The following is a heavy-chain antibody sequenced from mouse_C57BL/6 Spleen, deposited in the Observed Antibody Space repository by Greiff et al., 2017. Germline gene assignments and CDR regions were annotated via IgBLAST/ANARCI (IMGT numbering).Heavy chain of an antibody. J-gene: IGHJ2*01. V-gene: IGHV1-7*01. Sequence: QVQLQQSGAELAQPGASVKLSCTASGYTFTSYWMHWVKQRPGQGLEWIGYINPSSGYTKYNQKFKDKATLTADKSSSTAYMQLSSLTYEDSAVYDCARAHSYSPFDYWGQGTTLTVSS. CDR1: GYTFTSYW. D-gene: IGHD2-12*01. CDR2: INPSSGYT. CDR3: ARAHSYSPFDY.